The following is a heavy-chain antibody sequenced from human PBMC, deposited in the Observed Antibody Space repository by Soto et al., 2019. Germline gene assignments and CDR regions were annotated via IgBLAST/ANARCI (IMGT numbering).Heavy chain of an antibody. CDR2: ISSNGDST. Sequence: GGSLRLSCSASGFTFSMFSMHWVRQAPGKGLEYVSGISSNGDSTYYADSVKGGFTISRDNSKNTLYLQMSSLRAVDAAVYYCVHPRSTVQIPPTWGQGTLVTVSS. V-gene: IGHV3-64D*06. D-gene: IGHD4-17*01. CDR1: GFTFSMFS. CDR3: VHPRSTVQIPPT. J-gene: IGHJ5*02.